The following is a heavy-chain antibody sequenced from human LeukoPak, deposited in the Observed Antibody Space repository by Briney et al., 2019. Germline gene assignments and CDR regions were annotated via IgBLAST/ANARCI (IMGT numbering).Heavy chain of an antibody. J-gene: IGHJ4*02. CDR3: VRGTGY. Sequence: GGSLRLSCSVSGFTFSTYVMHWVRQAPGKGLEYVSAISSNGDNTYYADSVKGRFTISRDNSKNTLYLQMSSLRANDTAVYYCVRGTGYWGQGTLVTVSS. V-gene: IGHV3-64D*06. CDR1: GFTFSTYV. CDR2: ISSNGDNT.